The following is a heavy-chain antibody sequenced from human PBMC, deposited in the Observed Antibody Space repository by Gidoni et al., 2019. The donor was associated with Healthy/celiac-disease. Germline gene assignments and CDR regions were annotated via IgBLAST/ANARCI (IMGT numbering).Heavy chain of an antibody. CDR3: ARGEWELQHPGMDV. D-gene: IGHD1-26*01. Sequence: QVQLVQSRAQAKKPGASVMSSCKASGYSFTSYYMHWVRQAPGQELEWRGIINPSGGSTSDEQKFQGRVTMTRDTSTSTVYRELSSLRSEDTAVYYSARGEWELQHPGMDVWGQGTTVTVSS. V-gene: IGHV1-46*01. CDR2: INPSGGST. J-gene: IGHJ6*02. CDR1: GYSFTSYY.